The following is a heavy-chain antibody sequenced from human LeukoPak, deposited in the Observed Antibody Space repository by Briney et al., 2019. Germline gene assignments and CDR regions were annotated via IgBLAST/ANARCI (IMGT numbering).Heavy chain of an antibody. CDR1: GYSFTSYW. CDR2: IYPGDSDT. J-gene: IGHJ4*02. CDR3: ARHEGYCSSTSCYYYFDY. V-gene: IGHV5-51*01. Sequence: GESLKISCKGSGYSFTSYWIGWVSQVPGKGLEWMGIIYPGDSDTRYSPSFQGQVTISADKSISTAYLQWSSLKASDTAMYYCARHEGYCSSTSCYYYFDYWGQGTLVTVSS. D-gene: IGHD2-2*01.